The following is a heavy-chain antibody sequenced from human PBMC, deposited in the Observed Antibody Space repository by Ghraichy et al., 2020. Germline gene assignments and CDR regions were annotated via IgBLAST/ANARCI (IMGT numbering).Heavy chain of an antibody. CDR2: INHSGST. D-gene: IGHD1-26*01. J-gene: IGHJ4*02. CDR1: GGSFSGYY. CDR3: ARGYRGVGAKLRTPRFDY. V-gene: IGHV4-34*01. Sequence: SQTLSLTCAVYGGSFSGYYWSWIRQPPGKGLEWIGEINHSGSTNYNPSLKSRVTISVDTSKNQFSLKLSSVTAADTAVYYCARGYRGVGAKLRTPRFDYWGQGTLVTVSS.